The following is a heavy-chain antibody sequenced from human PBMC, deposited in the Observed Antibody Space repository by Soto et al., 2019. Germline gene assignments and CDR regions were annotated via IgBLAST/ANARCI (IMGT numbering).Heavy chain of an antibody. Sequence: QVQLQESGPGLVKPSQTLSLTCTVSGGSISTDHYHWTWIRQAPGQGLEWIGYIHYSGSIQFNPSLQSRVSMSVDTSKNLFSLRLSSVTAADTAVYFCAREDDGGDRDYYGLDVWGQGTTVTVSS. D-gene: IGHD2-21*02. V-gene: IGHV4-30-4*01. CDR3: AREDDGGDRDYYGLDV. CDR2: IHYSGSI. CDR1: GGSISTDHYH. J-gene: IGHJ6*02.